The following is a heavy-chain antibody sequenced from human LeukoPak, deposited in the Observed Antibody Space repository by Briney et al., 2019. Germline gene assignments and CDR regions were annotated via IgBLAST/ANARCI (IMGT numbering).Heavy chain of an antibody. CDR2: IWYDGSNK. CDR3: AKDHPLFSFDY. V-gene: IGHV3-30*02. CDR1: GFTFSSYA. Sequence: GGSLRLSCSASGFTFSSYAMHWVRQAPGKGLEWVAVIWYDGSNKYYADSVKGRFTISRDNSKNTLYLQMNSLRVEDTAVYYCAKDHPLFSFDYWGQGTLVTVSS. J-gene: IGHJ4*02.